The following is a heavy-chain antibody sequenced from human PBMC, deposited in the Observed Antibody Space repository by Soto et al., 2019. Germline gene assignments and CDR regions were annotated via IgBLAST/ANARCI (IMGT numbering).Heavy chain of an antibody. V-gene: IGHV1-18*01. CDR1: GFTFSNYG. J-gene: IGHJ6*02. CDR2: VSANNGHT. D-gene: IGHD2-8*01. CDR3: ARDSASVTAKHFFCYYPMDV. Sequence: QGQLVQSGAEVKKPGASVKLSCKASGFTFSNYGLNWVRQAPGQGLEWMGGVSANNGHTNYAQNLQGRVSMTTDTSTNTAYMEMRGLTCDDTAVYYCARDSASVTAKHFFCYYPMDVWGQGTPVTVSS.